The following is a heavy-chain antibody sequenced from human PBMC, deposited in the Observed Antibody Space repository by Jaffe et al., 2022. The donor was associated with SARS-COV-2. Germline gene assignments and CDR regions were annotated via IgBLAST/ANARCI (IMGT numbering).Heavy chain of an antibody. Sequence: QVQLVQSGAEVKKPGSSVKVSCKASGGTFSGHAVSWVRQAPGQGLEWMGGIVPVLGATNYAQNIQGRVTITADEATNTAYMELSSLKSEDTAVYYCVRGGGIAGADKPQSYDYFHFGVDVWGQGTTVTVFS. D-gene: IGHD6-19*01. CDR1: GGTFSGHA. CDR2: IVPVLGAT. J-gene: IGHJ6*02. V-gene: IGHV1-69*01. CDR3: VRGGGIAGADKPQSYDYFHFGVDV.